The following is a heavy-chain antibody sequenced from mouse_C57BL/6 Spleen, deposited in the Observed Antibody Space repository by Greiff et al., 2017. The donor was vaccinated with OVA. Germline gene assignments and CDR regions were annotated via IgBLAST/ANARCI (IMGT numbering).Heavy chain of an antibody. Sequence: EVHLVESGPGLVKPSQSLSLTCSVTGYSITSGYFWYWIRQFPGNKLEWMNYISYDGSNNYNNSLKNRISITRDRSKNQVFLKLNSVTTEDTATYYCARDDYDYDRFAYWGQGTLVTVSA. CDR2: ISYDGSN. V-gene: IGHV3-6*01. J-gene: IGHJ3*01. CDR3: ARDDYDYDRFAY. CDR1: GYSITSGYF. D-gene: IGHD2-4*01.